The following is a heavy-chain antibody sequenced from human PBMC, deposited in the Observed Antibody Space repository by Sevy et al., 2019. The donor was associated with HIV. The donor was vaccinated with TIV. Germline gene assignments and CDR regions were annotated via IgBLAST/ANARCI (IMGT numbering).Heavy chain of an antibody. CDR3: TTGRDYHDSCGYY. CDR1: GFTFSNAW. CDR2: IKSKTDGGTT. Sequence: GGSLRLSCAASGFTFSNAWMNWVRQAPGKGLEWVGRIKSKTDGGTTDHAAPVKGRFTISRDDSKNTLYLQMNSLKTEDTAVYYCTTGRDYHDSCGYYWGQGTLVTVSS. V-gene: IGHV3-15*07. J-gene: IGHJ4*02. D-gene: IGHD3-22*01.